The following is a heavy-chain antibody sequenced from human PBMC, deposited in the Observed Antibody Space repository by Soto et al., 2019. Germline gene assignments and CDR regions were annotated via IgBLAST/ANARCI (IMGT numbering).Heavy chain of an antibody. J-gene: IGHJ4*02. CDR3: ATTDKRGYSYGYGPTTPGYFDY. CDR1: GFPFSSYA. CDR2: ISGSGGST. D-gene: IGHD5-18*01. V-gene: IGHV3-23*01. Sequence: GGSLRLSCAASGFPFSSYAMSWVRQAPGKGLEWVSAISGSGGSTYYADSVKGRFTISRDNSKNTLYLQMNSLRAEDTAVYYCATTDKRGYSYGYGPTTPGYFDYWGQGTLVTVSS.